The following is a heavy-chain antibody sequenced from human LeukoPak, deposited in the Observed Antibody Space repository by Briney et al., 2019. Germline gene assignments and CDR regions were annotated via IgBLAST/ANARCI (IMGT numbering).Heavy chain of an antibody. Sequence: GRSLRLSCAASGFTFDDYAMHWVRQAPGKGLEWVSGISWNSGSIGYADSVKGRFTISRDNAKNSLYLQMNSLRAEDTALYYCAKQGTGFDYWGQGTLVTVSS. CDR1: GFTFDDYA. CDR3: AKQGTGFDY. V-gene: IGHV3-9*01. J-gene: IGHJ4*02. CDR2: ISWNSGSI. D-gene: IGHD1-14*01.